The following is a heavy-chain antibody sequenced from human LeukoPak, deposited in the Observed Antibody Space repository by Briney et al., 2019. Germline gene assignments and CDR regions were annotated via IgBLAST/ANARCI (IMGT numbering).Heavy chain of an antibody. Sequence: SVKVSCKASGDTFSTYTINWVRQAPGQGLEWMGRIIPILDITTYAQKFQGRLTITADKSTTTVYMELNSLRSEDTAMYFCSRNRYFDIMGDHRRGGGWGQGTLVTVSS. CDR2: IIPILDIT. J-gene: IGHJ4*02. D-gene: IGHD3-9*01. CDR3: SRNRYFDIMGDHRRGGG. V-gene: IGHV1-69*02. CDR1: GDTFSTYT.